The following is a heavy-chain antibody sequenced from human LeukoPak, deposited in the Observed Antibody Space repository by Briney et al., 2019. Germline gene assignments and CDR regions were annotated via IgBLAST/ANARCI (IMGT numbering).Heavy chain of an antibody. D-gene: IGHD2-15*01. CDR3: ARVRPYCSGGSCHAAGWFDP. CDR2: ISAYNGNT. J-gene: IGHJ5*02. CDR1: GYTFTSYG. Sequence: ASVTVFCQPSGYTFTSYGISWVRQAPAQGLEWVGWISAYNGNTNYAQKLQGRVTMTTDTSTSTAYMELRSLRSDDTAVYYCARVRPYCSGGSCHAAGWFDPWGQGTLVTVSS. V-gene: IGHV1-18*01.